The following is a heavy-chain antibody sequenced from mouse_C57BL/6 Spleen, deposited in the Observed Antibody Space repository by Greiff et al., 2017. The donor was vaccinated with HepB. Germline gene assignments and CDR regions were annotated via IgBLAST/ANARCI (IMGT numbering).Heavy chain of an antibody. CDR1: GFNIKDYY. CDR2: IDPEDGDT. D-gene: IGHD1-1*01. V-gene: IGHV14-1*01. J-gene: IGHJ1*03. Sequence: EVQLQQSGAELVRPGASVKLSCTASGFNIKDYYMHWVKQRPEQGLEWIGRIDPEDGDTEYAPKFQGKATMTADTSSNTAYLHLSSLTSEDTAVYYCTTSYYNGSSHWYFDVWGTGTTVTVSS. CDR3: TTSYYNGSSHWYFDV.